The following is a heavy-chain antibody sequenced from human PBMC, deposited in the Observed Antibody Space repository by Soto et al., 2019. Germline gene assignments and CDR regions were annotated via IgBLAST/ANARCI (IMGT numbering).Heavy chain of an antibody. V-gene: IGHV4-38-2*01. Sequence: SETLSLTCAFSGYSISSGYYWAWIRQPPGKGLEWIGTIYHSGSTFHNPSLKSRVTISVDTSKNQFSLRLSSVTAADTAVYYCAVGYCSSASCSREYFQHWGQGTLVTVSS. CDR2: IYHSGST. J-gene: IGHJ1*01. CDR3: AVGYCSSASCSREYFQH. D-gene: IGHD2-2*01. CDR1: GYSISSGYY.